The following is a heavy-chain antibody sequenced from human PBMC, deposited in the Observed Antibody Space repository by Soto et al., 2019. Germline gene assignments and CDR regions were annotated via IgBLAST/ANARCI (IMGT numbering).Heavy chain of an antibody. J-gene: IGHJ6*03. D-gene: IGHD3-3*01. Sequence: GGSLRLSCAASGFTFSSYWMHWVRQAPGKGLVWVSRINSDGSSTSYADSVKGRFTISRDNAKNTLYLQMNSLRAEDTAVYYCARAWGQESYYDFWSGYRGMYVWGKGTTVTVSS. V-gene: IGHV3-74*01. CDR1: GFTFSSYW. CDR3: ARAWGQESYYDFWSGYRGMYV. CDR2: INSDGSST.